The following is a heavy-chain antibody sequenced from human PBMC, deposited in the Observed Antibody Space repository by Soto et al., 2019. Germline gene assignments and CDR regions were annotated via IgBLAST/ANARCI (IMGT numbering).Heavy chain of an antibody. J-gene: IGHJ4*02. D-gene: IGHD3-10*01. CDR1: GGSIRSPNYY. V-gene: IGHV4-31*01. CDR3: ARDAPLWFGKLSH. Sequence: QVQLQESGPGLVKPSQTLSLTCTVIGGSIRSPNYYWSWIRQHPGKGLEWIGNIYYNGSTNYTPSLKSQSVISLDTYKNQFSLKLKSVTAADTAVYYCARDAPLWFGKLSHWGQGTLVTVSS. CDR2: IYYNGST.